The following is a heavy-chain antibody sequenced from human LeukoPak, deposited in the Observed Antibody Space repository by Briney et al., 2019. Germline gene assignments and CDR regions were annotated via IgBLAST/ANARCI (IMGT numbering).Heavy chain of an antibody. CDR2: ISAYNGNT. J-gene: IGHJ4*02. D-gene: IGHD5-12*01. CDR3: ARVLAQGYSGYDLGY. Sequence: ASVKVSCKASGYTFTSYGISWVRQAPGQGLEWMGWISAYNGNTNYAQKLQGRVTMTTDTSTSTAYMELRSLRSDDTAVYYCARVLAQGYSGYDLGYWGQGTLVTVSS. V-gene: IGHV1-18*01. CDR1: GYTFTSYG.